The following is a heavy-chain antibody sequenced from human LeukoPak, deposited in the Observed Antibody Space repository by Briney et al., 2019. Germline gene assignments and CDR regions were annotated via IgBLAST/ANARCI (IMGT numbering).Heavy chain of an antibody. CDR1: GGSIGSGDYY. CDR3: ARPYYYDSRIDP. V-gene: IGHV4-30-4*01. Sequence: SETLSLTCTVSGGSIGSGDYYWSWIRQPPGKGLEWIAYMYYSGSTYYNPSLKGRVTMSADTSKNQLSLKLSSVTAADTAVYYCARPYYYDSRIDPWGQGILVTVSS. CDR2: MYYSGST. D-gene: IGHD3-22*01. J-gene: IGHJ5*02.